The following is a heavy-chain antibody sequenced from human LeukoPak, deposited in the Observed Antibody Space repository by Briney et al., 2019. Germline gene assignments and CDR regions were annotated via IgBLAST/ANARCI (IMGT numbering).Heavy chain of an antibody. D-gene: IGHD6-13*01. Sequence: ASVKVSCKTSGYTFTSYAMNWVRQAPGQGLEWMGWINTNTGNPTYAQGFTGRFVFALDTSVSTAYLQISSLKAEDAAVYYCARKAAAGTGEFDYWGQGSLVTVSS. CDR2: INTNTGNP. CDR1: GYTFTSYA. V-gene: IGHV7-4-1*02. J-gene: IGHJ4*02. CDR3: ARKAAAGTGEFDY.